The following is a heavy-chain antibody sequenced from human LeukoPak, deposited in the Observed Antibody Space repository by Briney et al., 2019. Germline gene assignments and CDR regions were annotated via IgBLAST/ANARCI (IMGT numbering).Heavy chain of an antibody. CDR1: GFTFSSYW. J-gene: IGHJ4*02. CDR2: IKSDGSDT. D-gene: IGHD3-10*01. Sequence: PGGSLRLSCAASGFTFSSYWMHWVRQAPGKGLVWVSRIKSDGSDTTYADSVKGRFTISRDSAKNMLYLQMNSLRAEDTAVYYCVNYGWGRPAWGQGTLVTVSS. V-gene: IGHV3-74*03. CDR3: VNYGWGRPA.